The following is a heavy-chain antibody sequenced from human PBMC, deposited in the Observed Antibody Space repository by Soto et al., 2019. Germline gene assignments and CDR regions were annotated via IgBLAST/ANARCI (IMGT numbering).Heavy chain of an antibody. CDR1: GGSVSSGSYY. CDR3: ARDRRDIVVVVAANDAFDI. Sequence: PETLRLTCTVSGGSVSSGSYYWSWIRQPPGKGLEWIGYIYYSGSTNYNPSLKSRVTISVDTSKNQFSLKLSSVTAADTAVYYCARDRRDIVVVVAANDAFDIWGQGTMVT. J-gene: IGHJ3*02. V-gene: IGHV4-61*01. D-gene: IGHD2-15*01. CDR2: IYYSGST.